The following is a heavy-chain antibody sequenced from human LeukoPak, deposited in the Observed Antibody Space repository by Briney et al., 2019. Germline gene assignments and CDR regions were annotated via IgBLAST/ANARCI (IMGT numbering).Heavy chain of an antibody. Sequence: ASVKVSCKASGYTFTGYYMHWVRQAPGQGLEWMGWINPNSGGTNYAQKFQGRVTMTRDTSISTAYMELSRLRSDDTAVYYCARDNSYYYGSGSPHWFDYWGQGTLVTVSS. CDR1: GYTFTGYY. CDR2: INPNSGGT. J-gene: IGHJ5*01. D-gene: IGHD3-10*01. CDR3: ARDNSYYYGSGSPHWFDY. V-gene: IGHV1-2*02.